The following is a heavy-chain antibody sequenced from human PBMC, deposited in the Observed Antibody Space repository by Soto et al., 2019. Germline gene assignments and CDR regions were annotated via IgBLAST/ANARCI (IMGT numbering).Heavy chain of an antibody. CDR2: INHSGST. J-gene: IGHJ5*02. V-gene: IGHV4-34*01. D-gene: IGHD2-2*01. CDR1: GGSFSGYY. CDR3: ARGGIVVVPARGXFDP. Sequence: SETLSLTCAVYGGSFSGYYWSWIRQPPGKGLEWIGEINHSGSTNYNPSLKSRVTISVDTSKNQFSLKLSSVTAADTAVYYCARGGIVVVPARGXFDPWGQGTLVTVSS.